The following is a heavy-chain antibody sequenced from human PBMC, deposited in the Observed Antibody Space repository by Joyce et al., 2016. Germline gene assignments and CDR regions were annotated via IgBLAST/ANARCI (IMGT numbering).Heavy chain of an antibody. J-gene: IGHJ4*02. CDR2: IYWDDDK. V-gene: IGHV2-5*02. Sequence: HITLKESGPTLVKPTQTLTLTCTFSGFSLSTSAVGVGWIRQPPGKALEWLALIYWDDDKRYSPSLKTRLTVTKDASKNQIVLTKANMDPVDTATYCCARRRAKDEGGYCHYFYYWGPGMLVTVSS. CDR3: ARRRAKDEGGYCHYFYY. CDR1: GFSLSTSAVG. D-gene: IGHD2-21*01.